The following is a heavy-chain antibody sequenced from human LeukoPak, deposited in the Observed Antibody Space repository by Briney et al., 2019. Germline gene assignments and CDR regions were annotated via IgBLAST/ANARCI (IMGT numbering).Heavy chain of an antibody. V-gene: IGHV1-69*05. J-gene: IGHJ6*03. CDR1: GGTFSSHA. Sequence: SVKVSCKASGGTFSSHAISWVRQAPGQGLEWMGGIIPIFGTANYAQKFQGRVTITTDESTSTAYMELSSLRSEDTAVYYCARRTMVRGVPSYYMDVWGKGTTVTVSS. D-gene: IGHD3-10*01. CDR3: ARRTMVRGVPSYYMDV. CDR2: IIPIFGTA.